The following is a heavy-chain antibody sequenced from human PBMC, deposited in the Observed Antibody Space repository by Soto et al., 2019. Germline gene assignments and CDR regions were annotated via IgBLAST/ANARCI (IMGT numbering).Heavy chain of an antibody. J-gene: IGHJ5*02. CDR1: GGSFSGYY. CDR2: INHSGST. V-gene: IGHV4-34*01. D-gene: IGHD2-2*01. CDR3: ARGAKTFIVVVPAAAGDWFEP. Sequence: PETLCLTYAVYGGSFSGYYWSWIRQPPGKGLEWIGEINHSGSTNYNPSLKSRVTISVDTSKNQFSLKLSSVTAADTAVYYCARGAKTFIVVVPAAAGDWFEPWGQGPLVT.